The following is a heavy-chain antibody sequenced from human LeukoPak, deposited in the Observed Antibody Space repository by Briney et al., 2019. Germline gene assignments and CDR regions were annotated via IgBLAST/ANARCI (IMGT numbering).Heavy chain of an antibody. CDR1: GFTFSDYY. D-gene: IGHD2-15*01. CDR2: ISSSGSTI. V-gene: IGHV3-11*04. Sequence: GGSLRLXCAASGFTFSDYYMSWIRQAPGKGLEWVSYISSSGSTIYYADSVKGRFTISRDNAKNSLYLQMNSLRAEDTAVYYCASEGASGGYTFDYWGQGTLVTVSS. J-gene: IGHJ4*02. CDR3: ASEGASGGYTFDY.